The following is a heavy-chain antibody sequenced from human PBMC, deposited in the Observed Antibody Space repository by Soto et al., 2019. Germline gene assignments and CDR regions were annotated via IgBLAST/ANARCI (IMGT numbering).Heavy chain of an antibody. Sequence: ASVKVSCKASGYTFTGYYMHWVRRAPGQGLEWMGWINPNSGGTNYAQKFQGWVTMTRDTSISTAYMELSRLRSDDTAVYYCARDSALSSSWPKDYYYGMDVWGQGTTVTVSS. CDR1: GYTFTGYY. D-gene: IGHD6-13*01. CDR3: ARDSALSSSWPKDYYYGMDV. V-gene: IGHV1-2*04. CDR2: INPNSGGT. J-gene: IGHJ6*02.